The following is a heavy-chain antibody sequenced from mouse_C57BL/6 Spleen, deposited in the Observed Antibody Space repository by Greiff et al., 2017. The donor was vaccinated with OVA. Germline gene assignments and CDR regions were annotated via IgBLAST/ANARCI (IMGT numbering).Heavy chain of an antibody. D-gene: IGHD2-4*01. J-gene: IGHJ3*01. CDR2: IDPSDSYT. Sequence: QVQLQQPGAELVKPGASVKLSCKASGYTFTSYWMQWVKQRPGQGLEWIGEIDPSDSYTNYNQKFKGKATLTVDTSSSTAYMQLSSLTSEDSAVYYCARREENDYDGDWFAYWGQGTLVTVSA. CDR1: GYTFTSYW. V-gene: IGHV1-50*01. CDR3: ARREENDYDGDWFAY.